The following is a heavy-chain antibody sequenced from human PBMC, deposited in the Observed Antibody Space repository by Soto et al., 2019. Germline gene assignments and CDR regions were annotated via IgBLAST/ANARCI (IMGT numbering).Heavy chain of an antibody. CDR3: ASRYGFCFDS. D-gene: IGHD5-18*01. V-gene: IGHV4-59*08. CDR2: IYYSGST. J-gene: IGHJ4*02. Sequence: SETLSLTCTVSGGSISSYYWSWIRQPPGKGLEWIGYIYYSGSTDYNPSLKRRVTISVDTSKNQFSLKLSSVTAADTAVYYCASRYGFCFDSWGQEPLVTVS. CDR1: GGSISSYY.